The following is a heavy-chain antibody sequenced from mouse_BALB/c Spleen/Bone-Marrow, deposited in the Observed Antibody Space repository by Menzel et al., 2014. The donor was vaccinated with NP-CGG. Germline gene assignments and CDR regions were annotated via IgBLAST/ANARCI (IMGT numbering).Heavy chain of an antibody. V-gene: IGHV5-6-4*01. CDR1: GFTFSSYT. CDR2: ISSGGSYT. D-gene: IGHD2-1*01. CDR3: TRDGKGNYDYAMDY. Sequence: DVHLVESGGGLVKPGGSLKLSCAASGFTFSSYTMSWVRQTPEKRLEWVATISSGGSYTYYPDSVKGRFTISRDNAKNTLYLQMSSQKSEDTAMYYCTRDGKGNYDYAMDYWGQGTSVTVSS. J-gene: IGHJ4*01.